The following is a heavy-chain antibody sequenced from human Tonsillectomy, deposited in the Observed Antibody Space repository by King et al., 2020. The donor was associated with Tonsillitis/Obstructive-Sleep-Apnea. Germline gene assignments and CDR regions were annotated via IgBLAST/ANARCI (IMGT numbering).Heavy chain of an antibody. J-gene: IGHJ6*02. CDR3: ARAEATGTIYGMDV. V-gene: IGHV3-48*03. Sequence: DVQLVESGGGLVQPGGSLRLSCAASGFTFSTYEMNWVRQAPGKGLEWISYISSSGSIIYYADSLKGRFTISRDNAKNSLYLEMNSLRAEDTAVYYCARAEATGTIYGMDVWGQGTTVTVSS. CDR1: GFTFSTYE. CDR2: ISSSGSII. D-gene: IGHD4-11*01.